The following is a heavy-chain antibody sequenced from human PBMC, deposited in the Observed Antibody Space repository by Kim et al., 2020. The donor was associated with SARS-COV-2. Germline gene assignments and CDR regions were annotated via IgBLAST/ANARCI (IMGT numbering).Heavy chain of an antibody. J-gene: IGHJ6*02. D-gene: IGHD2-8*01. V-gene: IGHV1-58*01. CDR3: AAASRHADYGMDV. CDR1: GFTFTRSA. Sequence: SVKVSCKASGFTFTRSAVQWVRQARGQRLEWLGWIVVGSGNTNYAHKFQERVTITRDMSTSTAYLELSSLKSEDTAVYYCAAASRHADYGMDVWGQGTKVTV. CDR2: IVVGSGNT.